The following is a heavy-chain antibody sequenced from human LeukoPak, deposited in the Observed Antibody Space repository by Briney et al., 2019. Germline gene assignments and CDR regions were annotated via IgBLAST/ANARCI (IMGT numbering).Heavy chain of an antibody. D-gene: IGHD4-17*01. CDR2: ICWDGCST. CDR1: VFTFDDYA. V-gene: IGHV3-43D*03. J-gene: IGHJ5*02. CDR3: ARVLSYGWFDP. Sequence: PGWSLRLSCPASVFTFDDYAMHWVRQDPGKALEGVSLICWDGCSTDYALSVKGRFTISRDHSKNSLCLQMNSLRAEDTAVYYCARVLSYGWFDPWGQGTLVTVSS.